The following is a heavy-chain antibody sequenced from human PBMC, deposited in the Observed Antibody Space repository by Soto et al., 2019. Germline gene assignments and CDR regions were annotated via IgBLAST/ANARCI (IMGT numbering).Heavy chain of an antibody. J-gene: IGHJ4*02. V-gene: IGHV4-30-4*01. D-gene: IGHD3-22*01. CDR3: ASQYYYDSSGYYYLGY. Sequence: SETLSLTCTVSGGSISSGDYYWSWIRPPPGKGLEWIGYIYYSGSTYYNPSLKSRVTISVDTSKNQFSLKLSSVTAADTAVYYCASQYYYDSSGYYYLGYWGQGTLVTVSS. CDR2: IYYSGST. CDR1: GGSISSGDYY.